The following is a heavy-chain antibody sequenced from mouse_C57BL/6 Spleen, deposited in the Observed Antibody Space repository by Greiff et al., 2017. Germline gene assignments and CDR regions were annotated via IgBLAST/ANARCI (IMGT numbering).Heavy chain of an antibody. Sequence: VQLQQPGAELVKPGASVKLSCKASGYTFTSYWMQWVKQRPGQGLEWIGEIDPSDSYTNYNQKFKGKATLTVDTSSSPAYMQLSSLTSEDSAVYYCARRSSGPMDYWGQGTSVTVSS. CDR3: ARRSSGPMDY. J-gene: IGHJ4*01. CDR2: IDPSDSYT. D-gene: IGHD3-2*02. V-gene: IGHV1-50*01. CDR1: GYTFTSYW.